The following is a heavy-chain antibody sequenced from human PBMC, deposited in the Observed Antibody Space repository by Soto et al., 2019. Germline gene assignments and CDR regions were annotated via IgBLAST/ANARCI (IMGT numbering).Heavy chain of an antibody. CDR1: GGTLSGYH. Sequence: PSETLSLTGDVYGGTLSGYHWSWIRQSPGQGLGWIGEIDHSGSTNYNPSLRSRVSISIDTSKKQFSLKLSSVTAADAAVYFCARSLGIGYYYGLDVWGQGTTVTVSS. J-gene: IGHJ6*02. D-gene: IGHD3-10*01. CDR2: IDHSGST. V-gene: IGHV4-34*01. CDR3: ARSLGIGYYYGLDV.